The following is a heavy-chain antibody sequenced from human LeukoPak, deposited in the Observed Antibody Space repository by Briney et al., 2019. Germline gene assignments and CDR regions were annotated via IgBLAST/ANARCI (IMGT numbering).Heavy chain of an antibody. CDR1: GFTFSTYW. Sequence: PGGSLRLSCAASGFTFSTYWMMWVRQAPGKGLEWVSYISSSGSTIYYADSVKGRFTISRDNAKNSLYLQMNSLRAEDTAVYYCAMSGYSYGDLDYWGQGTLVTVSS. CDR2: ISSSGSTI. V-gene: IGHV3-48*04. CDR3: AMSGYSYGDLDY. J-gene: IGHJ4*02. D-gene: IGHD5-18*01.